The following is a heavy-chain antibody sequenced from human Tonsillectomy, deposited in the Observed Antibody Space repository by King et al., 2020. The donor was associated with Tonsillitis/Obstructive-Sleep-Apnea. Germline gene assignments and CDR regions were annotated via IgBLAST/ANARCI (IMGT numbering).Heavy chain of an antibody. CDR1: GYTFTSYG. CDR2: ISAYNGKT. D-gene: IGHD6-19*01. J-gene: IGHJ4*02. Sequence: QLVQSGAEVKKPGASVKVSCKASGYTFTSYGISWVRQAPGQGLEWRGWISAYNGKTNYSQKLQGRVTMTTDTSTSTAYMELRSLRSDARAVYYCARDGEVAGVFDYWGQGTLVTVSS. V-gene: IGHV1-18*01. CDR3: ARDGEVAGVFDY.